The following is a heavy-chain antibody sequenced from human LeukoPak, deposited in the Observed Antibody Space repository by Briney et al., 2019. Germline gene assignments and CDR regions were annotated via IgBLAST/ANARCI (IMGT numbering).Heavy chain of an antibody. CDR2: IIPILGIA. D-gene: IGHD2-2*02. CDR3: ARYTLWDCSSTSCYTRAFDI. J-gene: IGHJ3*02. V-gene: IGHV1-69*02. CDR1: GGTFSSYT. Sequence: SVKVSCKASGGTFSSYTISWVRQAPGQGLEWMVRIIPILGIANYAQKFQGRVTITADKSTSTAYMELSSLRSEDTAVYYCARYTLWDCSSTSCYTRAFDIWGQGTMVTVSS.